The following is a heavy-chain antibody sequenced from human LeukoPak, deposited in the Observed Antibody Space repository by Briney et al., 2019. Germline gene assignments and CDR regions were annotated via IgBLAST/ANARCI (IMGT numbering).Heavy chain of an antibody. CDR1: GYSISSGYY. D-gene: IGHD6-19*01. Sequence: SETLSLTCTVSGYSISSGYYWGWIRQPPGKGLEWIGSIYHSGSTYYNPSLKSRATISVDTSKNQFSLKLSSVTAADTAVYYCARDWIAVAGIGWFDPWGQGTLVTVSS. V-gene: IGHV4-38-2*02. CDR2: IYHSGST. J-gene: IGHJ5*02. CDR3: ARDWIAVAGIGWFDP.